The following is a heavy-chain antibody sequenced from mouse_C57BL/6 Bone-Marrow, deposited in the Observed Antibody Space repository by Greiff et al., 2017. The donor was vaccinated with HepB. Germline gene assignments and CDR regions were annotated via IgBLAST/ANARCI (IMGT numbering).Heavy chain of an antibody. CDR3: ARSQTFNWDYAMDY. V-gene: IGHV1-76*01. CDR1: GYTFTDYY. Sequence: QVQLKESGAELVRPGASVKLSCKASGYTFTDYYINWVKQRPGQGLEWIARIYPGSGNTYYNEKFKGKATLTAEKSSSTAYMQLSSLTSEDSAVYFCARSQTFNWDYAMDYWGQGTSVTVSS. D-gene: IGHD4-1*02. J-gene: IGHJ4*01. CDR2: IYPGSGNT.